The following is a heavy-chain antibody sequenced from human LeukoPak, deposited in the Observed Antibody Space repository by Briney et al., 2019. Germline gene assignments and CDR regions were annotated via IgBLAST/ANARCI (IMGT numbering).Heavy chain of an antibody. CDR3: ARDHRLGYFDY. Sequence: GGSLRLSCAASGFTFSSNYMSWVRQAPGKGLEWVSVIYSGGSTYYADSVKGRFTISRDNSKNTLYLQMNSLRAEDTAVYYCARDHRLGYFDYWGQGTLVTVSS. V-gene: IGHV3-66*02. J-gene: IGHJ4*02. CDR2: IYSGGST. CDR1: GFTFSSNY.